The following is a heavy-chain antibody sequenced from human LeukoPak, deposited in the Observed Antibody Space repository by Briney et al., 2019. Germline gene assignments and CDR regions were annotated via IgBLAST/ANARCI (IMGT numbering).Heavy chain of an antibody. CDR1: GYTFTSYG. J-gene: IGHJ6*03. CDR2: ISAYNGNT. Sequence: ASVKVSCKASGYTFTSYGISWVRQAPGQGLEWMGWISAYNGNTNYAQKLQGRVTMTTDTSTSTANMELRSLRSDDTAVYYCASHYDSYYYYYMDVWGKGTTVTVSS. CDR3: ASHYDSYYYYYMDV. D-gene: IGHD4-17*01. V-gene: IGHV1-18*01.